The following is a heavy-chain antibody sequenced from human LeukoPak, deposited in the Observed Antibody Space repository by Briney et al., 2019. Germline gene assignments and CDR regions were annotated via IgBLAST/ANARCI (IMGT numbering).Heavy chain of an antibody. CDR2: MNPNSGNT. J-gene: IGHJ6*03. CDR3: ARGVKQLVREDSYGSYYYYMDV. CDR1: GYTFTSYD. D-gene: IGHD5-18*01. Sequence: GASVKVSCKASGYTFTSYDINWVRQATGQGLEWMGWMNPNSGNTGYAQKFQGRVTMTRNTSISTAYMELSSLRSEDTAVYYCARGVKQLVREDSYGSYYYYMDVWGKGTTVTISS. V-gene: IGHV1-8*01.